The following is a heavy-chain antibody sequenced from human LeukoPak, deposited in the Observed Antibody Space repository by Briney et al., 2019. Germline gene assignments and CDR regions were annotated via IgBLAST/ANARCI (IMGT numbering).Heavy chain of an antibody. J-gene: IGHJ5*02. V-gene: IGHV3-7*01. CDR2: IKQDGSEK. Sequence: GGSLRLSCAASGFTFSSYWMSWVRQAPGKGLEWVANIKQDGSEKYYVDSVRGRFTISRDNAKNSLYLQMNSLRAEGTAVYYCARDRDGASFDPWGQGTLVTVSS. CDR1: GFTFSSYW. CDR3: ARDRDGASFDP. D-gene: IGHD3-10*01.